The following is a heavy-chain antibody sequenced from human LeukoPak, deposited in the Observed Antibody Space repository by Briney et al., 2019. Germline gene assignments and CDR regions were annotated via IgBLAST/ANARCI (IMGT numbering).Heavy chain of an antibody. Sequence: SETLSLTCAVSSGSISSGGYSWSWIRQPPGKGLEWIGYIYHSGSNFYNPSLKSRVTTSVDRSKNQFSLSLSSVTAADTAVYYCARVPIAIGAFDIWGQGTMVTVSS. J-gene: IGHJ3*02. V-gene: IGHV4-30-2*01. D-gene: IGHD2-21*01. CDR3: ARVPIAIGAFDI. CDR2: IYHSGSN. CDR1: SGSISSGGYS.